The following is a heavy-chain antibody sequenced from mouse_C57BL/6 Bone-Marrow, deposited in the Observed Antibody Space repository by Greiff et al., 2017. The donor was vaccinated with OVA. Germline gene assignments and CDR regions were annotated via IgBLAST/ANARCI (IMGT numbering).Heavy chain of an antibody. CDR2: IDPETGGT. J-gene: IGHJ4*01. D-gene: IGHD3-2*02. Sequence: QVQLQQSGAELVRPGASVTLSCKASGYTFTDYEMHWVKQTPVHGLEWIGAIDPETGGTAYNQKFKGKAILTADKSSSTAYMELRSLTSEDSAVYYCTSLRQLRLLMDYWGQGTSVTVSS. CDR3: TSLRQLRLLMDY. V-gene: IGHV1-15*01. CDR1: GYTFTDYE.